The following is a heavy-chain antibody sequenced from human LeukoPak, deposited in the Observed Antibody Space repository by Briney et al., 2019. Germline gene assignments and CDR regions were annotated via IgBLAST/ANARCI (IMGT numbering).Heavy chain of an antibody. J-gene: IGHJ4*02. CDR3: TSGAYGSYSFEY. CDR2: INSDGSIT. CDR1: GFTFSSYW. V-gene: IGHV3-74*01. D-gene: IGHD4-23*01. Sequence: PGGSLRLSCAASGFTFSSYWMHWVRQVPGKGLVWVSRINSDGSITGYADSVKGRFTISRDNAKNTLYLQMNSLRVDDTAVYYCTSGAYGSYSFEYWGQGTLVTVSS.